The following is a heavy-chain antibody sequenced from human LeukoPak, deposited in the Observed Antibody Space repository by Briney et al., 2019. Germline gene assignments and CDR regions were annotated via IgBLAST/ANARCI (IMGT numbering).Heavy chain of an antibody. J-gene: IGHJ6*02. D-gene: IGHD3-10*01. CDR1: GYSFTSYW. CDR3: ARRGSSGVPYYYYGMDV. V-gene: IGHV5-51*01. CDR2: IYPGDSDT. Sequence: HGESLKISCKGSGYSFTSYWIGWVRQMPGKGLEWMGIIYPGDSDTRYSPSFQGQVTISADKSISTAYLQWSSLKASDTAMYYCARRGSSGVPYYYYGMDVWGQGTTVTVSS.